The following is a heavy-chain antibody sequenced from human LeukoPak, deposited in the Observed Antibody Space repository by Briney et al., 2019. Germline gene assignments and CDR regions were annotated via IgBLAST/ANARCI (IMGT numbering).Heavy chain of an antibody. Sequence: SETLSLTCTVSGGSISSYYWSWIRQPLGKGLEWIGYIYYSGSTNYNPSLKSRVTISVDTSKNQFSLKLSSVTAADTAVYYCARGGVVGALFDYWGQGTLVTVSS. J-gene: IGHJ4*02. CDR2: IYYSGST. V-gene: IGHV4-59*01. D-gene: IGHD1-26*01. CDR1: GGSISSYY. CDR3: ARGGVVGALFDY.